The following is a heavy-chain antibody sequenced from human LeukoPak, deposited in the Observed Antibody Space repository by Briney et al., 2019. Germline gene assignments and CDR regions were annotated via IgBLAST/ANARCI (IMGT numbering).Heavy chain of an antibody. Sequence: ASVKVSCKASGYTFTSYDINWVRQATGQGLEWMGWMNPNSGNTGYAQKFRGRVTITRNTSISTAYMELSSLRSEDTAVYYCARGPLRFLEWSTRGYMDVWGKGTTVTVSS. D-gene: IGHD3-3*01. V-gene: IGHV1-8*03. J-gene: IGHJ6*03. CDR3: ARGPLRFLEWSTRGYMDV. CDR2: MNPNSGNT. CDR1: GYTFTSYD.